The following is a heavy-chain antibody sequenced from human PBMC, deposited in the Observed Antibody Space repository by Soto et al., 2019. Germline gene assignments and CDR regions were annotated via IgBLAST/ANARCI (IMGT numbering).Heavy chain of an antibody. CDR3: MRGGRRQLVRGYNWFDP. CDR2: INHSGST. Sequence: SETLSLTCAVYGGSFSAYYWTWIRQPPGKGLEWIGEINHSGSTNYNPSLKSRVTISVDTSENQFSLKLSSVTAADTAVYYCMRGGRRQLVRGYNWFDPWGQGTLVTVSA. V-gene: IGHV4-34*01. D-gene: IGHD6-13*01. J-gene: IGHJ5*02. CDR1: GGSFSAYY.